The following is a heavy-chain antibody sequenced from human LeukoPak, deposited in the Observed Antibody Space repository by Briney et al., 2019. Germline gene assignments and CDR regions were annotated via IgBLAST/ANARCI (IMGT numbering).Heavy chain of an antibody. D-gene: IGHD6-13*01. Sequence: GASVKVSCKASGYTFTSYDINWVRQATGQGVERMGWMNPNSGNTGYVQKFQGRVTMTRNTSISTAYMELSSLRSEDTAVYYCARGRWDSSSWYGAYYYYYMDVWGKGTTVTVSS. CDR1: GYTFTSYD. J-gene: IGHJ6*03. V-gene: IGHV1-8*01. CDR3: ARGRWDSSSWYGAYYYYYMDV. CDR2: MNPNSGNT.